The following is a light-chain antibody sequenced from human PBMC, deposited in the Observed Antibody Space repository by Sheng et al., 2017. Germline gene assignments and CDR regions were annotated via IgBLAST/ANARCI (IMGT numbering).Light chain of an antibody. CDR3: GTWDSSLSAWV. Sequence: QSVMTQPPSASGTPGQRVTISCSGSNSNIGNNYVSWYQQLPGTAPKLLIYENNKRPSGIPDRFSGSKSGTSATLGITGLQTGDEADYYCGTWDSSLSAWVFGGGTKLTVL. J-gene: IGLJ3*02. CDR1: NSNIGNNY. V-gene: IGLV1-51*02. CDR2: ENN.